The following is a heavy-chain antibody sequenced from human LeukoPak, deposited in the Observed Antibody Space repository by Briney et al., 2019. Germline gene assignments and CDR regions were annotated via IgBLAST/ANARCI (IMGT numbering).Heavy chain of an antibody. CDR2: ISSSGSTI. D-gene: IGHD3-22*01. CDR1: GFTFRSYE. J-gene: IGHJ4*02. CDR3: ARDSSGYYLGGNY. Sequence: PGGSLRLSCAASGFTFRSYEMNWVRQAPGKGLEWVSYISSSGSTIYYADSVKGRFTISRDNAKNSLYLQMNSLRAEDTAVYYCARDSSGYYLGGNYWGQGTLVTVSS. V-gene: IGHV3-48*03.